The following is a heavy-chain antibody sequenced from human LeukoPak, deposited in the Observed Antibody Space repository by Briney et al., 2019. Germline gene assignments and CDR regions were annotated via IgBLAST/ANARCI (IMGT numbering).Heavy chain of an antibody. V-gene: IGHV4-4*07. CDR2: IYTSGST. D-gene: IGHD6-13*01. Sequence: PSETLSLTCTVSGGSISSYYWSWIRQPAGKGLEWIGRIYTSGSTNYNPSLKSRVTMSVDTSKNQFSLKLSSVTAADTAVYYCARGWIAAAGTNWFDPWGQGTLVTVSP. CDR1: GGSISSYY. J-gene: IGHJ5*02. CDR3: ARGWIAAAGTNWFDP.